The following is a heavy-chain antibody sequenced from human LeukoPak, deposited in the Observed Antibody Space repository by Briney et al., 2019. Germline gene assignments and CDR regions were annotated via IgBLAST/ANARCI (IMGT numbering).Heavy chain of an antibody. CDR3: ARLTRVAMAGTYGYHSLDA. V-gene: IGHV4-59*01. J-gene: IGHJ6*02. CDR1: GGSISNTY. D-gene: IGHD6-19*01. CDR2: IYYSGST. Sequence: PSETLSLACTVSGGSISNTYWSWIGQPPGKGLERISYIYYSGSTRYNPSLTNRVTISVGTSKHQFSLELSSVTAADTAVYYCARLTRVAMAGTYGYHSLDAWGQGTTVTVSS.